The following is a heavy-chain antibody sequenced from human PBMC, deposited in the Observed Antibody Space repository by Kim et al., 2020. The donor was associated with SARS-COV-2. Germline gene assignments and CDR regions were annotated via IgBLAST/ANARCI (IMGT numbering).Heavy chain of an antibody. CDR1: GGSVSSYF. J-gene: IGHJ5*02. CDR3: ARGVVGATYGDWWFDP. CDR2: IYYSGST. V-gene: IGHV4-59*02. D-gene: IGHD1-26*01. Sequence: SDTLSLTCTVSGGSVSSYFWSWIRQPPGKGLEWIGYIYYSGSTNYNPSLKSRVTISVDTSKNQFSLKLSSVTAADTAVYYCARGVVGATYGDWWFDPWGQGTLVTVSS.